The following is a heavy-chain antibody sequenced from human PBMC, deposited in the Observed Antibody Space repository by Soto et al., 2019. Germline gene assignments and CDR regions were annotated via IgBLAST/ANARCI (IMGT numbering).Heavy chain of an antibody. CDR3: ARGPDR. V-gene: IGHV4-4*02. J-gene: IGHJ5*02. CDR1: GQYIKSNFW. CDR2: IYHSGST. Sequence: SETLSLTCLVSGQYIKSNFWWAWVRQSPGKGLEWIGEIYHSGSTNYNPSLKSRVTISVDRSKNQFSLKVSSVTAADTAVYYCARGPDRWGKGTLVTVSS.